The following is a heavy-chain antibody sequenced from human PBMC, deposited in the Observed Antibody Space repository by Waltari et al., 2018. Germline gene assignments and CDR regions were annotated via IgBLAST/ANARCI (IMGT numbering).Heavy chain of an antibody. J-gene: IGHJ4*02. CDR1: GFPFADYP. D-gene: IGHD4-17*01. Sequence: EVQLGHSGAEVKKPGTTVKISGNVSGFPFADYPMHWVKQAPEKGLEWMGLVVPEDGETKYAEKFRGRVIFSADTSTDTAYRELSSLNSEDTALYYCVTDFMVPPPVKRTLGYWGQGTLVTVSS. CDR3: VTDFMVPPPVKRTLGY. CDR2: VVPEDGET. V-gene: IGHV1-69-2*01.